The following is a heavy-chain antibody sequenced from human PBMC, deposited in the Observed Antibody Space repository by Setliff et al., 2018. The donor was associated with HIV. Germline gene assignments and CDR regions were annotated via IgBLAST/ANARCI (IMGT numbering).Heavy chain of an antibody. D-gene: IGHD6-13*01. CDR1: GYTFTTHD. CDR3: ARTEGSSWYWFDP. Sequence: ASVKVSCKASGYTFTTHDNTHDINWVRQAPGLGLEWMGWMSPNSDNRGYAQKFQGRVTMTRDESTSTAYMELSSLRSEDTAVYYCARTEGSSWYWFDPWGQGTLVTVSS. J-gene: IGHJ5*02. CDR2: MSPNSDNR. V-gene: IGHV1-8*01.